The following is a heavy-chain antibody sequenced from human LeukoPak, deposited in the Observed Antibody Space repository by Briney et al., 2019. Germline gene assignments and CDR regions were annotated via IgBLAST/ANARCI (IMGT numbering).Heavy chain of an antibody. J-gene: IGHJ4*02. CDR3: ARSNQADDY. CDR2: INPGGSST. D-gene: IGHD4-11*01. V-gene: IGHV3-74*01. Sequence: PGGSLRLSCAASGFSISSYWMHWVRQVPGRGLVWVSRINPGGSSTAYADSVKGRFTVSRGNAKNTLYLQMNSLRAEDTAVYYCARSNQADDYWGQGTLVTVSS. CDR1: GFSISSYW.